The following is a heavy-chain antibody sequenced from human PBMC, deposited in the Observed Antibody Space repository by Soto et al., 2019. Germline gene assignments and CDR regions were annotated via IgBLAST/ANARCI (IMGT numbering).Heavy chain of an antibody. J-gene: IGHJ5*02. CDR2: IKTDGSST. CDR3: TRERFXP. V-gene: IGHV3-74*01. Sequence: ASGFTFSSYWMHWVRQAPGKGLVWVSRIKTDGSSTSYADSVKGRFTISRDNAKNTLYLQMNSLRAEDTAVYYCTRERFXPWGQGTLVTVSS. CDR1: GFTFSSYW.